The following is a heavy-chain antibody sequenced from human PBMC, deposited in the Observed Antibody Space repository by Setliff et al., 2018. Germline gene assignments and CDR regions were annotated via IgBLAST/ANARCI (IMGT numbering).Heavy chain of an antibody. D-gene: IGHD3-22*01. V-gene: IGHV3-49*04. Sequence: GGSLRLSCTASGFTFGDYAMSWVRQAPGKGLEWVGFIRSKAYGGTTEYAASVKGRFTISRDDSKSIAYLQMNSLKTEDTAVYYCTRAPNYYDSSGYSPWYFDLWVPETLLVTVSS. CDR1: GFTFGDYA. CDR2: IRSKAYGGTT. J-gene: IGHJ2*01. CDR3: TRAPNYYDSSGYSPWYFDL.